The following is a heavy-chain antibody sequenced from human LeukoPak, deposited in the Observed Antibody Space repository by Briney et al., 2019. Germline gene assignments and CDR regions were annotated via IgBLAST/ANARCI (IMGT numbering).Heavy chain of an antibody. J-gene: IGHJ4*02. CDR2: ISGSGGST. V-gene: IGHV3-23*01. CDR3: AKDESEIPQDYGDYVSGTFDY. CDR1: GFTFSSYA. D-gene: IGHD4-17*01. Sequence: PGGSLRLSCAASGFTFSSYAMSWVRQAPGKGLEWVSAISGSGGSTYYADSVKGRFTISRDNSKNTLYLQMNSLRAEDTAVYYCAKDESEIPQDYGDYVSGTFDYWGQGTLVTVSS.